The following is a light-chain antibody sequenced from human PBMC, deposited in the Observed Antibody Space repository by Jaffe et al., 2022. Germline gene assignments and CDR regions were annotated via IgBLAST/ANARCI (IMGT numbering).Light chain of an antibody. V-gene: IGLV3-19*01. J-gene: IGLJ2*01. CDR1: SLRSYY. CDR2: AKN. Sequence: SSELTQDPAVSVALGQTVRITCQGDSLRSYYASWYQQKPGQAPVLVIFAKNNRPSAIPDRFSGSSSGDTASLTITGAQAEDEADYYCNSRDSSGNHVLFGGGTKLTVL. CDR3: NSRDSSGNHVL.